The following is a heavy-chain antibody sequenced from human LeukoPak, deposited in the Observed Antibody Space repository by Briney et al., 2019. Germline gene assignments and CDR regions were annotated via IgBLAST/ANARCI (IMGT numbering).Heavy chain of an antibody. D-gene: IGHD3-10*01. CDR2: LNSDGSST. V-gene: IGHV3-74*01. CDR1: GFIFSDYW. Sequence: GGSLRLSCAASGFIFSDYWMHWVRRAPGKGLVWVSRLNSDGSSTIYADSVKGRFTISRDNAKNTLYLQVNSLRAEDTAVYYCARGLGGTGDHWGQGTLVTVSS. J-gene: IGHJ4*02. CDR3: ARGLGGTGDH.